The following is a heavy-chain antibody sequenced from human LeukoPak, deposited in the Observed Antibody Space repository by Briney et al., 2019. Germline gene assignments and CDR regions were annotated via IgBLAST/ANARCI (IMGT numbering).Heavy chain of an antibody. J-gene: IGHJ6*02. D-gene: IGHD3-22*01. CDR1: GGSISSYY. V-gene: IGHV4-4*07. CDR2: IYSSGST. CDR3: ARHVVVSGYHYHGMDV. Sequence: SETLSLTCTVSGGSISSYYWSWIRQPAGKGLEWIGRIYSSGSTNYNPSLKSRVTMSVDTSKNQLSLKLSSVTAADTAVYYCARHVVVSGYHYHGMDVWGQGTTVTVSS.